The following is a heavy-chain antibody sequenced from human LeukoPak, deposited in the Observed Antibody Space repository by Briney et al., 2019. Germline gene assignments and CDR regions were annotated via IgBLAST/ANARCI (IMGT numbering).Heavy chain of an antibody. V-gene: IGHV4-34*01. CDR1: GGSFSGYY. J-gene: IGHJ4*02. CDR2: INHNGST. CDR3: AKRLRPRGPPTQSGYSSSWYSR. D-gene: IGHD6-13*01. Sequence: SETLSLTCAVYGGSFSGYYWSWIRQPPGKGLEWIGEINHNGSTKYNPSRKSRVTISVDTSKTQFSLKLSSVTAADTAVYYCAKRLRPRGPPTQSGYSSSWYSRWGQGTLVTVSS.